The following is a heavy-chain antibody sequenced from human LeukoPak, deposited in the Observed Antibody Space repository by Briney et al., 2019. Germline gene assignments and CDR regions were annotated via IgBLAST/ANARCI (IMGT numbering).Heavy chain of an antibody. CDR1: GGSISGYY. D-gene: IGHD3-22*01. Sequence: SETLSLTCTVSGGSISGYYWSWIRQPPGKGLEWMGYIYSSGSPNYNPSLKSRVTIVVDTSKNQFSLKLDSVTAADTAVYYCARDYYDSSGYSYYDAFDIWGQGTMVTVSS. J-gene: IGHJ3*02. CDR3: ARDYYDSSGYSYYDAFDI. CDR2: IYSSGSP. V-gene: IGHV4-59*01.